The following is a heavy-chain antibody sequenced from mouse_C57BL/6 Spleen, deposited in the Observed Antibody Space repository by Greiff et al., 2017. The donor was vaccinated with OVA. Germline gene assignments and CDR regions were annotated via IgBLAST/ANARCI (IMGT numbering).Heavy chain of an antibody. CDR1: GYTFTSYW. V-gene: IGHV1-74*01. D-gene: IGHD2-3*01. J-gene: IGHJ4*01. Sequence: QVQLQQPGAELVRPGSSVKLSCKASGYTFTSYWMHWVKQRPGQGLEWIGRIHPSDSDTNYNQKFKGKATLTVDKSSSTAYMQLSSLTSEDSAVYYCAMGDGYYDYYAMDYWGQGTSVTVSS. CDR2: IHPSDSDT. CDR3: AMGDGYYDYYAMDY.